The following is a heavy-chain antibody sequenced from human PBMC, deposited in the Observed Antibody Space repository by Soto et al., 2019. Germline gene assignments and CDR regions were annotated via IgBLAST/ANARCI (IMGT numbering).Heavy chain of an antibody. CDR2: IWFDGNNK. CDR1: GFTFRSYG. Sequence: GGSLRLSCAASGFTFRSYGMHWVRQAPGKGLEWVAIIWFDGNNKYYADSVKGRFTISRDNFKNTLYLQMNSLRAEDTAVYYCARDSATTVYFTGTFDIWGHGTLVTVSS. D-gene: IGHD4-17*01. CDR3: ARDSATTVYFTGTFDI. V-gene: IGHV3-33*01. J-gene: IGHJ3*02.